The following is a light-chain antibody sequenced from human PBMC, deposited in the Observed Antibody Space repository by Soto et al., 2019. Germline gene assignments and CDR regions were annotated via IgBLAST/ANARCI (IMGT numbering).Light chain of an antibody. V-gene: IGKV1-39*01. J-gene: IGKJ4*01. CDR2: AAS. Sequence: DIQMTQSPSSLSAAIGARVSISCRASQSIGNYLNWYQQKPGKAPKLLIYAASSLQSGVPSRFSGSGSGTDFTLTINSLQPEDFATYYRQQSYSTPLTFGGGTKVEIK. CDR1: QSIGNY. CDR3: QQSYSTPLT.